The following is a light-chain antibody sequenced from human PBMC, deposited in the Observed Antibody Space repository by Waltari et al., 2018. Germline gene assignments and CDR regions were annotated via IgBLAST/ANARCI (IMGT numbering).Light chain of an antibody. CDR1: ILRTHF. V-gene: IGLV3-19*01. Sequence: SSEVTQDPSVSLALGQTVRITSQGDILRTHFASWYQQMPGQAPILFLYGHNARPSGIPAHFSGSASGDTASLTITGVQAEDEADYYCNCRDTNVNHYVFGPGTKVTVL. J-gene: IGLJ1*01. CDR2: GHN. CDR3: NCRDTNVNHYV.